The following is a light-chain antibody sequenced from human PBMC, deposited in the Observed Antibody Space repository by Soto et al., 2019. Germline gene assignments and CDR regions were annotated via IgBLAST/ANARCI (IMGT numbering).Light chain of an antibody. Sequence: DVQMTQCPSSLSASVGDRVTITCRASQSISSYLNLYQQKPGKAPKLLIYAASSLQSGVPSRFSGSGSGTDFTLTISSLQPEDFATYYSQQSYSTPWTFGQGTKVDIK. CDR1: QSISSY. J-gene: IGKJ1*01. V-gene: IGKV1-39*01. CDR2: AAS. CDR3: QQSYSTPWT.